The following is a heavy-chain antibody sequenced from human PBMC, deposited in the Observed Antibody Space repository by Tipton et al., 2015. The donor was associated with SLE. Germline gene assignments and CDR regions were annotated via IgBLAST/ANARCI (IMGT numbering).Heavy chain of an antibody. J-gene: IGHJ6*02. CDR1: GGPISSYY. Sequence: TLSLTCIVSGGPISSYYWSWIRQPPGKGLEWIGYIYYSGSTNYNPSLKSRVTMSVDTSKNQFSLKLSSVTAADTAVYYCASHAYCYYGMDVWGQGTTVIVTS. CDR3: ASHAYCYYGMDV. CDR2: IYYSGST. V-gene: IGHV4-59*08.